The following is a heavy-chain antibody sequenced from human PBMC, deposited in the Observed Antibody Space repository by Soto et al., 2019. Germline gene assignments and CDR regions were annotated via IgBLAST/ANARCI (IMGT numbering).Heavy chain of an antibody. V-gene: IGHV3-33*01. J-gene: IGHJ5*02. CDR2: IWYDGSNK. D-gene: IGHD6-13*01. CDR1: GFTFSSYG. CDR3: ARAPGYSSRYNWFDP. Sequence: QVQLVESGGGVVQPGRSLRLSCAASGFTFSSYGMHWVRQAPGKGLEWVAVIWYDGSNKYYADSVKGRFTISRDNSKNTLYLQMNCLRAEDTAVYYCARAPGYSSRYNWFDPWGQGTLVTVSS.